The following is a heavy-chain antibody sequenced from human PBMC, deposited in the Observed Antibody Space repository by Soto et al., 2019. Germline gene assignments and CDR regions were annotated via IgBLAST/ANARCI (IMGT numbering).Heavy chain of an antibody. D-gene: IGHD3-3*01. J-gene: IGHJ6*03. V-gene: IGHV1-18*01. Sequence: ASGKVSCKASGYTFTSYGISWVRQAPGQGLEWKGRISAYNGNTNYAQKHQGRVNMTTDTSTSTAYMELRRLRSDDTDVYYCARERYYDFWSGYSINYYYYYRDVWGKGTTVTVSS. CDR3: ARERYYDFWSGYSINYYYYYRDV. CDR1: GYTFTSYG. CDR2: ISAYNGNT.